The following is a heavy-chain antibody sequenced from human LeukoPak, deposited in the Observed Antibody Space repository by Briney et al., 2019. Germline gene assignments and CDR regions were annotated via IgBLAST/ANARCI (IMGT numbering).Heavy chain of an antibody. Sequence: RASVKVSCKASGGTFSSYAISWVRQAPGQGLEWMGRIIPILGIANYAQKFQGRVTITADKSTSTAYMELSSLRSEDTAVYYCARDPRTRYGSGSSHLGSSWGQGTLVTVSS. J-gene: IGHJ5*02. D-gene: IGHD3-10*01. CDR1: GGTFSSYA. CDR2: IIPILGIA. V-gene: IGHV1-69*04. CDR3: ARDPRTRYGSGSSHLGSS.